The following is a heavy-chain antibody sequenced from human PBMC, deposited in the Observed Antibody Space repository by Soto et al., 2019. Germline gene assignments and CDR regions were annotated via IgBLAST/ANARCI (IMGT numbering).Heavy chain of an antibody. V-gene: IGHV1-3*01. CDR3: ASGVRYSSSWQGKFDY. CDR2: INAGNGNT. J-gene: IGHJ4*02. Sequence: ASVKVSCKASGYTFTSYAMHWVRQAPGQRLGWMGWINAGNGNTKYSQKFQGRVTITRDTSASTAYMELSSLRSEDTAVYYCASGVRYSSSWQGKFDYWGQGTLVTVSS. D-gene: IGHD6-13*01. CDR1: GYTFTSYA.